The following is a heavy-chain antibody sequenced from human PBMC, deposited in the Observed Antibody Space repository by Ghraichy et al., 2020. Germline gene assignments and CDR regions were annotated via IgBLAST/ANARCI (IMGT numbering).Heavy chain of an antibody. Sequence: SETLSLTCTVFGDSISTSYYWGWIRQPPGKGLEWIGIVYRDGTTHYSPTLKSRVAISVDTSKNQFSLKVTSVTAADTAVYFCARISDYGGYYLDYWGQGTLVAVSS. CDR1: GDSISTSYY. D-gene: IGHD4-17*01. CDR2: VYRDGTT. V-gene: IGHV4-39*01. J-gene: IGHJ4*02. CDR3: ARISDYGGYYLDY.